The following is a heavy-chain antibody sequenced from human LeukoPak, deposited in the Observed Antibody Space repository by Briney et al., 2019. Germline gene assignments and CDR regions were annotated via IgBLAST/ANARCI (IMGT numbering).Heavy chain of an antibody. V-gene: IGHV4-61*01. J-gene: IGHJ4*02. CDR2: IYYSGST. Sequence: SETLSLTCTVSSGSVSSGSNYWNWIRQPPGKGLEWIGDIYYSGSTNYNPSLKSRVTLSVDTSKNQFSLKLGSVTAADTAVYYCAREPSHLRAIDYWGQGTLVTVSS. CDR1: SGSVSSGSNY. CDR3: AREPSHLRAIDY. D-gene: IGHD4-17*01.